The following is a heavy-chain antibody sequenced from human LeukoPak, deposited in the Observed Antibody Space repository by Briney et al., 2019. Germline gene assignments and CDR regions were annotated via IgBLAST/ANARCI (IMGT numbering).Heavy chain of an antibody. J-gene: IGHJ4*02. D-gene: IGHD3/OR15-3a*01. CDR2: ISYSGST. Sequence: SETLSFTCTVSGDSISSYYWSWLRQPPGKGLEWIGYISYSGSTNYNPSLKSRVTISRDTSKNQFSLKLSSVTAADTAVYYCARKEGLEGDQGFDYWGQGTLVTVSS. CDR1: GDSISSYY. CDR3: ARKEGLEGDQGFDY. V-gene: IGHV4-59*08.